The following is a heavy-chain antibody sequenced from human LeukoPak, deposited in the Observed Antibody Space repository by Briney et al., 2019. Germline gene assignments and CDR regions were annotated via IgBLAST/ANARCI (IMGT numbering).Heavy chain of an antibody. CDR3: ARDSVPYSSSSGWRTDAFDI. Sequence: SEALSLTCTVSGGSISSGGYYWSWIRQPPGKRLEWIGYIYHSGSTYYNPSLKSRVTISVDRSKNQFSLKLSSVTAADTAVYYCARDSVPYSSSSGWRTDAFDIWGQGTMVTVSS. CDR1: GGSISSGGYY. D-gene: IGHD6-6*01. V-gene: IGHV4-30-2*01. J-gene: IGHJ3*02. CDR2: IYHSGST.